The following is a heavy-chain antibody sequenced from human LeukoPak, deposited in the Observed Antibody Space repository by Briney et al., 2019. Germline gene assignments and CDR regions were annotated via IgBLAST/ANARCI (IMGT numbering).Heavy chain of an antibody. D-gene: IGHD6-13*01. Sequence: SETLSLTCAVYGGSFSGYYWSWIRQPPGKGLEWIGEINHSGSTNYNPSLKSRVTISVDTSKNQFSLKLSSVTAADTAVYYCARRAGTGLSYWGQGTLVTVSS. V-gene: IGHV4-34*01. CDR1: GGSFSGYY. CDR3: ARRAGTGLSY. J-gene: IGHJ4*02. CDR2: INHSGST.